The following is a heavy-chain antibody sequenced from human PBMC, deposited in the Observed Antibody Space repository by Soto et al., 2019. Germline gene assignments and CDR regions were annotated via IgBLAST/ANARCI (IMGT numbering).Heavy chain of an antibody. J-gene: IGHJ1*01. CDR3: ARGQQYYYDSKVVYQH. D-gene: IGHD3-22*01. CDR2: IYHSGST. Sequence: SETLSLTCAVSGGSISSSNWWSWVRQPPGKGLEWIGEIYHSGSTNYNPSLKSRVTISVDKSKNQFSLKLSSVTAADTAVYYCARGQQYYYDSKVVYQHWGQGTLVTVSS. V-gene: IGHV4-4*02. CDR1: GGSISSSNW.